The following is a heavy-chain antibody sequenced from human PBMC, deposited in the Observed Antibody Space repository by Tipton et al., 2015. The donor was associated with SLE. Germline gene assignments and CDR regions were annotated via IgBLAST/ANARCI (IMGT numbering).Heavy chain of an antibody. D-gene: IGHD3-10*01. CDR3: ARVLLEYFCVMDF. Sequence: SGFIFNNYGMHWVRQAPGKGLEWVAAAWYDGSSESYADSVKGRFTISRDNSENTLSLQMNSLRVEDTAVYYCARVLLEYFCVMDFWGQGTTVSVSS. CDR2: AWYDGSSE. CDR1: GFIFNNYG. J-gene: IGHJ6*02. V-gene: IGHV3-33*01.